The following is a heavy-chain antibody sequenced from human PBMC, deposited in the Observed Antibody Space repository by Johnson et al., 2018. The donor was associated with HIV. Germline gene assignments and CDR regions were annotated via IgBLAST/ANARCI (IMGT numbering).Heavy chain of an antibody. CDR3: ARSGAASIAARGDAFDI. CDR2: ISSSGSTI. Sequence: QVQLVESGGGVVQPGRSLRLSCAASGFTFSDYYMSWIRQAPGQGLEWVSYISSSGSTIYYADSVKGRFTISRDNAKNSLYLQMNSLRAEDTAVYYCARSGAASIAARGDAFDIWGQGTMVTVSS. V-gene: IGHV3-11*04. CDR1: GFTFSDYY. J-gene: IGHJ3*02. D-gene: IGHD6-6*01.